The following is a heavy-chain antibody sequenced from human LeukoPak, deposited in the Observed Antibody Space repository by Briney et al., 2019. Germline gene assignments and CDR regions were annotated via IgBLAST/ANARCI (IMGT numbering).Heavy chain of an antibody. CDR1: GGSVSSGSYY. Sequence: PSETLSLTCTVSGGSVSSGSYYRSWIRQPPGKGLEWIGYIYYSGSTNYNPSLKSRVTISVDTSKNQFSLKLSSVTAADTAVYYCARDLRYCSGGSCYFAFDIWGQGTMVTVSS. CDR2: IYYSGST. V-gene: IGHV4-61*01. J-gene: IGHJ3*02. CDR3: ARDLRYCSGGSCYFAFDI. D-gene: IGHD2-15*01.